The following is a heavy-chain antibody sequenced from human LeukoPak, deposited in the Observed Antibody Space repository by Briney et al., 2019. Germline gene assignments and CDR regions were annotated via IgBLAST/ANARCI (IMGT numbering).Heavy chain of an antibody. CDR1: GDSISSSLYY. D-gene: IGHD1-14*01. V-gene: IGHV4-61*05. CDR3: ARASGNYYYYGMDV. Sequence: PSETLSLTCTVSGDSISSSLYYWGWIRQPPGKGLEWIGYIYYSGSTKYNPSLNSRVTISVDTSKNQFSLKLSSVTAADTAVYYCARASGNYYYYGMDVWGQGTTVTVSS. J-gene: IGHJ6*02. CDR2: IYYSGST.